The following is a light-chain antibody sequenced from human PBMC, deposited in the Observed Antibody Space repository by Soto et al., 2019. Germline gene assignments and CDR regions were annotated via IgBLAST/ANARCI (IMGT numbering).Light chain of an antibody. Sequence: DIQMTQSPSTLSASVGDRVTITCRASQSISSWLAWYQQKPGKAPKLLIYDASSFESGVPSRFSGSGSGTEFTLTIRRLQPDDFATYYCQQYNGTFGQGTKVDIK. CDR2: DAS. J-gene: IGKJ1*01. V-gene: IGKV1-5*01. CDR1: QSISSW. CDR3: QQYNGT.